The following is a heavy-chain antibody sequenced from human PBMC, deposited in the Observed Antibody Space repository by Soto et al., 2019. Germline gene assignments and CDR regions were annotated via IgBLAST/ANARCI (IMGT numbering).Heavy chain of an antibody. CDR3: ARHELLRFWDMDV. D-gene: IGHD3-3*01. Sequence: PSETLSLTCTVSGGSISSYYWSWIRQPPGKGLEWIGYIYYSGSTNYNPSLKSRVTISVDTSKNQLSLKLSSVTAADTAVFYCARHELLRFWDMDVWGKGTTVTVSS. CDR1: GGSISSYY. J-gene: IGHJ6*03. CDR2: IYYSGST. V-gene: IGHV4-59*08.